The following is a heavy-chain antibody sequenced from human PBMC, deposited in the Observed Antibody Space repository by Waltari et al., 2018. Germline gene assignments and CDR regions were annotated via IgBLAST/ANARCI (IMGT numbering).Heavy chain of an antibody. J-gene: IGHJ6*03. CDR2: IYYSGST. CDR3: ARHMTSNPYYYYMDV. CDR1: GGSISSYY. D-gene: IGHD3-16*01. Sequence: QVQLQESGPGLVKPSETLSLTCTVSGGSISSYYWSWIRQPPGKGLEWIGYIYYSGSTNYNPSLKSRVTISVDTSKNQFSLKLSSVTAADAAVYFCARHMTSNPYYYYMDVWGKGTAVPVS. V-gene: IGHV4-59*08.